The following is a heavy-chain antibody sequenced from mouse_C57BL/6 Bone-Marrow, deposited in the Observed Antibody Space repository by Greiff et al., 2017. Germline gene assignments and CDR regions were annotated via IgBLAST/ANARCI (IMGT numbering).Heavy chain of an antibody. CDR3: ARLWYYGGAY. V-gene: IGHV15-2*01. CDR1: DSEVFPYGF. D-gene: IGHD1-1*01. Sequence: QVQLQQSGSELRSPGSSVKLSCKDFDSEVFPYGFMCWVRPRPGHGFEWIGVILPSSGRTIYGEKFEDKATLDAGTLSNTAYLELNRLTSAYSAIYYCARLWYYGGAYWGQGTLVTVSA. CDR2: ILPSSGRT. J-gene: IGHJ3*01.